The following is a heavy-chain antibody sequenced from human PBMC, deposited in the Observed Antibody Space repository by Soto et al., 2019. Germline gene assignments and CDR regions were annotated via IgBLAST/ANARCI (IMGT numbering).Heavy chain of an antibody. J-gene: IGHJ3*02. V-gene: IGHV3-48*04. Sequence: GGSLRLSCAASGFTFSSYSMNWVRQAPGKGLEWVSYISSSSSTIYYADSVKGRFTISRDNAKNSLYLQMNSLRAEDTAVYYCARDSGPAVSRSVAFDIWGQGTMVTVSS. CDR3: ARDSGPAVSRSVAFDI. CDR2: ISSSSSTI. CDR1: GFTFSSYS.